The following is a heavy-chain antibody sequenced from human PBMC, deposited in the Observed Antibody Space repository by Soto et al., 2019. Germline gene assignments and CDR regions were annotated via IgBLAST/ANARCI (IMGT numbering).Heavy chain of an antibody. CDR3: ARDYGDYQGVFDY. J-gene: IGHJ4*02. CDR1: GYTFTGYY. D-gene: IGHD4-17*01. V-gene: IGHV1-2*04. Sequence: ASVKVSCKASGYTFTGYYMHWVRQAPGQGLEWMGWINPNSGGTNYAQKFQGWVTMTRDTSISTAYMELSRLRSDDTAVYYCARDYGDYQGVFDYWGQGTLVTVSS. CDR2: INPNSGGT.